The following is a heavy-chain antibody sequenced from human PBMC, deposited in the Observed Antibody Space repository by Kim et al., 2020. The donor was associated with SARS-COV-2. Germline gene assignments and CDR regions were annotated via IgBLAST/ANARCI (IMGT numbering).Heavy chain of an antibody. CDR2: GIT. CDR3: ARESGGDFDY. Sequence: GITYSNPSRKSRVTISVDTSTNQFSLKLSSVTAADTAVYYCARESGGDFDYWGQGTLVTVSS. V-gene: IGHV4-31*02. J-gene: IGHJ4*02.